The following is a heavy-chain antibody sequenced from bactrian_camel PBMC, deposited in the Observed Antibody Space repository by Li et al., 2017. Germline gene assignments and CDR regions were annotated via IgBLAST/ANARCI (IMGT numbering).Heavy chain of an antibody. CDR2: IYTRGGRT. CDR3: AAGLTATCASLRY. D-gene: IGHD1*01. J-gene: IGHJ4*01. Sequence: VQLVESGGGSVQAGGSLRLSCAASGYSSSTSCMAWFRQAPGKEREQVAVIYTRGGRTYYAGSVKGRFTISQDTPRNVYLQMNSLKAEDTAMYYCAAGLTATCASLRYWGQGTQVTV. CDR1: GYSSSTSC. V-gene: IGHV3S1*01.